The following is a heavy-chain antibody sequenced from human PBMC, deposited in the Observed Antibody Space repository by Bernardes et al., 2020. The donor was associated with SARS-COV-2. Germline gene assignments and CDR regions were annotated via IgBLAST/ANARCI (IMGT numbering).Heavy chain of an antibody. CDR2: IKKDGSEQ. CDR3: AREIRSVSRYDAFDV. J-gene: IGHJ3*01. Sequence: GGSLRLSCAASGFTFSNSWMTWVRQAPGKGLEWVANIKKDGSEQYYVDSVKGRFTISRDNAKNSLYLQMNSLRVEDTAVYYCAREIRSVSRYDAFDVWCQGAMVTVSS. D-gene: IGHD2-8*01. CDR1: GFTFSNSW. V-gene: IGHV3-7*01.